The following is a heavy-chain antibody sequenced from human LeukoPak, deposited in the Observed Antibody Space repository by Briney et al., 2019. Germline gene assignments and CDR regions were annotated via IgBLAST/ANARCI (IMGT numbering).Heavy chain of an antibody. CDR3: ARDRGVTTTDV. D-gene: IGHD4-17*01. Sequence: PGGSLRLSCAASGFTFSSYSMNWVRQAPGKGLEWVSAISGDSRYIYYADSVRGRFTISRDNAENSLYLQMNSLRVEDTAVYYCARDRGVTTTDVWGKGTTVTVSS. J-gene: IGHJ6*04. CDR2: ISGDSRYI. CDR1: GFTFSSYS. V-gene: IGHV3-21*01.